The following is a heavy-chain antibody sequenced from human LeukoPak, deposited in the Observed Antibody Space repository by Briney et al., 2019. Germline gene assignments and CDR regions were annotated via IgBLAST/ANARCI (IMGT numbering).Heavy chain of an antibody. CDR1: GFTFSSYS. CDR3: ARDLLQYGSGSYYSPYEY. CDR2: ISSSSSYI. D-gene: IGHD3-10*01. J-gene: IGHJ4*02. Sequence: PGGSLRLSCAASGFTFSSYSMNWVRQAPGKGLEWVSSISSSSSYIYYADSVKGRFTISRDDSRNTVYLQMNSLRAEDTAGYYCARDLLQYGSGSYYSPYEYRGQGALVTVSS. V-gene: IGHV3-21*01.